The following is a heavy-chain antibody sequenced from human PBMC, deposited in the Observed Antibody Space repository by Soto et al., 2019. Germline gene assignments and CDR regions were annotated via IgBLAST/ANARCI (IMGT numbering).Heavy chain of an antibody. CDR2: IYSGGST. CDR3: ASGYRLFGY. V-gene: IGHV3-66*01. Sequence: GGSQRLPSTASGVNVRSNGMSWVRQAPGKGLEWVSVIYSGGSTYYADSVKGRFTISRDNSKNTLYLQMNSLRAEDTAVYYCASGYRLFGYWGQGTLVTVSS. CDR1: GVNVRSNG. J-gene: IGHJ4*02. D-gene: IGHD6-25*01.